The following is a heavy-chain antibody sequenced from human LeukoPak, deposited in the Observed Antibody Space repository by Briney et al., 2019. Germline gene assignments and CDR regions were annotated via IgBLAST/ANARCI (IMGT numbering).Heavy chain of an antibody. J-gene: IGHJ6*03. D-gene: IGHD1-14*01. Sequence: PSETLSLTCDVSGGSFSGYYWTWIRQPPGKGLEWMGEINHSADPNYNPSLKTRVSISIDTSKNQISLKMRSVPAADTAVYYCARGRNWQTFYHFCMDVWGNGTTVTVSS. CDR2: INHSADP. CDR1: GGSFSGYY. CDR3: ARGRNWQTFYHFCMDV. V-gene: IGHV4-34*01.